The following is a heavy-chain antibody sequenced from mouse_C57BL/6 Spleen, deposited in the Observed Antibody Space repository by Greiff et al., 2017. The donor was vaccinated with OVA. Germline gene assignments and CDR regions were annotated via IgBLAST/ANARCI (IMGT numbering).Heavy chain of an antibody. CDR3: ASGDYGSSLFAY. V-gene: IGHV1-39*01. Sequence: EVQLQQSGPELVKPGASVKISCKASGYSFTDYNMNWVQQSPCPRLEWIGVINPNYGTTSYNQKFKGKATLTVDQSSSTAYMQLNSLTSEDSAVYYCASGDYGSSLFAYWGQGTLVTVSA. CDR1: GYSFTDYN. CDR2: INPNYGTT. D-gene: IGHD1-1*01. J-gene: IGHJ3*01.